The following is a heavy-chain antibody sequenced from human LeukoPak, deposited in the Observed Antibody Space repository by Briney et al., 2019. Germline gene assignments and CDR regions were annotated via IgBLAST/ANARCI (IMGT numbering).Heavy chain of an antibody. CDR1: GYSISSGYY. CDR2: IYHSGST. J-gene: IGHJ3*02. V-gene: IGHV4-38-2*02. Sequence: SETLSLTCTVSGYSISSGYYWSWIRQPPGKGLEWIGYIYHSGSTYYNPSLKSRVTISVDRSKNQFSLKLSSVTAADTAVYYCARGYCSSTSCSDAFDIWGQGTMVTVSS. CDR3: ARGYCSSTSCSDAFDI. D-gene: IGHD2-2*01.